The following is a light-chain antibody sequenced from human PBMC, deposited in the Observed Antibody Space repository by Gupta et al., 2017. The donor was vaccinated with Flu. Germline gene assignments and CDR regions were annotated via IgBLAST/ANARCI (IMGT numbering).Light chain of an antibody. CDR2: LAS. V-gene: IGKV2-28*01. J-gene: IGKJ1*01. CDR3: MPGLKTGT. CDR1: QSLLYSNGYNY. Sequence: DIVVTQSPLSLSVTPGEPASISCRSSQSLLYSNGYNYLNWYLQKPGQSQQLLIYLASNRPSGVPDRFRGSGSGTDFTLRISRVEAEDVGVYYCMPGLKTGTFAKGTKVEIK.